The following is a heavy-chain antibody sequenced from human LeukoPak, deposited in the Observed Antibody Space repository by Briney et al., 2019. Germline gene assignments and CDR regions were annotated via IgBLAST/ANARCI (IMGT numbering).Heavy chain of an antibody. D-gene: IGHD6-13*01. CDR3: ANSSGCESIAAAGRGAYNV. V-gene: IGHV3-23*01. Sequence: GESLRLSCAASGFTFSSYAMSWVRQPPGKGLEWVSAISGSGGSTYYPDPEKGRFTISRDNSKNTLYLQMNSWRGEVTAVYYCANSSGCESIAAAGRGAYNVWGQGTLVTVSS. CDR1: GFTFSSYA. J-gene: IGHJ4*02. CDR2: ISGSGGST.